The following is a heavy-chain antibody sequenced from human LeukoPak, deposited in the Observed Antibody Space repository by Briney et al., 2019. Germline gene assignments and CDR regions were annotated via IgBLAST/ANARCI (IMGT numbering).Heavy chain of an antibody. J-gene: IGHJ4*02. D-gene: IGHD6-19*01. V-gene: IGHV3-53*01. CDR1: GFTVSSNY. CDR3: ARTNVLVAVAGYYFDY. Sequence: PGGSLRLSCAASGFTVSSNYMSWVRQAPGKGLEWVSVIYSGGSTYYADSVKGRFTISRDNSKNTLYLQMNSLRAEDTAVYYCARTNVLVAVAGYYFDYWGQGTLVTVSS. CDR2: IYSGGST.